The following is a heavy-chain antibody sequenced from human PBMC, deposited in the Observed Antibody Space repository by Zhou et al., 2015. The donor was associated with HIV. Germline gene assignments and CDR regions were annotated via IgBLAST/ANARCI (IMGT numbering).Heavy chain of an antibody. J-gene: IGHJ3*01. CDR3: ARSSVNHDNAFDL. CDR2: IIPIFGTT. CDR1: GGTFSSDG. Sequence: LVQSGTEVRKPGSSVNVSCKASGGTFSSDGITWVRQAPGQGLEWMGGIIPIFGTTNYGKKFQGRVTITADRSTTTAYMELRSLTSEDAAVYFCARSSVNHDNAFDLWGQGTKVIVSS. D-gene: IGHD1-14*01. V-gene: IGHV1-69*06.